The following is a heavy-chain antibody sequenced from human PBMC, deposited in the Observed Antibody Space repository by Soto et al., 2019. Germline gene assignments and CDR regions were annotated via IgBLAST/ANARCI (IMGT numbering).Heavy chain of an antibody. Sequence: LRLSCAASGFTFDDYTMHWVRQVPGKGLEWVSGINWNSGSIGYADSVKGRFAISRDNAKNSLHLQMNSLRAEDTAFYYCVKDESINWYSGHFRHWGQGTLVTVSS. CDR1: GFTFDDYT. D-gene: IGHD6-13*01. CDR3: VKDESINWYSGHFRH. J-gene: IGHJ1*01. V-gene: IGHV3-9*01. CDR2: INWNSGSI.